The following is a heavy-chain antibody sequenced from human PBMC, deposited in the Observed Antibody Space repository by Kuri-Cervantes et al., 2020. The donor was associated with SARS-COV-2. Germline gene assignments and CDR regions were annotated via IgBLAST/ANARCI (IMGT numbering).Heavy chain of an antibody. D-gene: IGHD6-19*01. Sequence: TLSLTCAVYGGSFSGYYWSWIRQPPGKGLEWIGEINHSGGTNYNPSLKSRVTISVDTSKNQFSLKLSSVTAADTAVYYCARGVGAAVAGTLITIYYYYGMDVWGQGTTVTVSS. CDR2: INHSGGT. V-gene: IGHV4-34*01. CDR3: ARGVGAAVAGTLITIYYYYGMDV. J-gene: IGHJ6*02. CDR1: GGSFSGYY.